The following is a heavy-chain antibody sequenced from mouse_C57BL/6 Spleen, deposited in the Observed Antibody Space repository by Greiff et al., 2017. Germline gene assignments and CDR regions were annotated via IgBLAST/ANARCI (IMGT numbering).Heavy chain of an antibody. V-gene: IGHV1-82*01. CDR2: IYPGDGDT. Sequence: QVQLQQSGPELVKPGASVKISCKASGYAFSSSWMNWVKQRPGKGLEWIGRIYPGDGDTNYNGKFKGKATLTADKSSSTGYMQLSSLTSEDSAVYFCARWNWDYFDYWGQGTTLTVSS. D-gene: IGHD4-1*01. CDR1: GYAFSSSW. CDR3: ARWNWDYFDY. J-gene: IGHJ2*01.